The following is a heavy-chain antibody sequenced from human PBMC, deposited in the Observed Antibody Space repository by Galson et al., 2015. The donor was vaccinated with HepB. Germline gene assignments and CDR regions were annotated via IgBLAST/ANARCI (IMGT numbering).Heavy chain of an antibody. J-gene: IGHJ5*02. CDR1: GASIDSGGHY. V-gene: IGHV4-31*03. Sequence: TLSLTCTVSGASIDSGGHYWGWIRPPPGRGLECIPYIYYSGSSYYNPSLESRATISINTSTNQFSLKLTSVTAADTAVYYCARGPVGPRFDPWGQGSRVTVSP. CDR2: IYYSGSS. CDR3: ARGPVGPRFDP.